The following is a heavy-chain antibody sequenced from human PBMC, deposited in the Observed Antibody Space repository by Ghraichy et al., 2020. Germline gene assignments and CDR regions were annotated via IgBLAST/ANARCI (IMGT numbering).Heavy chain of an antibody. CDR3: ARGKGRSSTSGDY. V-gene: IGHV3-48*02. CDR2: ISYTSNSI. D-gene: IGHD6-13*01. J-gene: IGHJ4*02. Sequence: GESLNISCSASGFTFSSYSMNWVRQAPGKGLEWISYISYTSNSIYYADSVKGRFTISRDNARNSVYLQTNSLRDEDTAVYYCARGKGRSSTSGDYWGQGTLVTVSS. CDR1: GFTFSSYS.